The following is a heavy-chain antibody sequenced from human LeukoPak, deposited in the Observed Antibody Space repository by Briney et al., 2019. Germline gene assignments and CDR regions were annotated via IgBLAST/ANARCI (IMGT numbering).Heavy chain of an antibody. J-gene: IGHJ6*04. CDR3: AREYTAWGV. Sequence: GGSLRLSXAASGFTFSSYEMNWVRQAPGKGMEWVSYISSSGSTIYYADSVKGRFTISRDNAKNSLYLQMNSLRAEDTAVYYCAREYTAWGVWGKGTTVTVSS. D-gene: IGHD7-27*01. V-gene: IGHV3-48*03. CDR2: ISSSGSTI. CDR1: GFTFSSYE.